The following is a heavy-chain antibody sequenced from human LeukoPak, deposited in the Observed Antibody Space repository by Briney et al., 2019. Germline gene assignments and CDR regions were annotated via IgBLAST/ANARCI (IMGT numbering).Heavy chain of an antibody. CDR2: ITGSGDTT. CDR3: AKWGDYDILTGYYVSDF. Sequence: PGGSLRLSCAASGFIFRNYAMSWVRQAPGKGLEWVSAITGSGDTTYYADSVKGRFTTSRDNSKNTLYVEMNTLRAEDTAVYYCAKWGDYDILTGYYVSDFWGQGTLVTVSS. J-gene: IGHJ4*02. V-gene: IGHV3-23*01. D-gene: IGHD3-9*01. CDR1: GFIFRNYA.